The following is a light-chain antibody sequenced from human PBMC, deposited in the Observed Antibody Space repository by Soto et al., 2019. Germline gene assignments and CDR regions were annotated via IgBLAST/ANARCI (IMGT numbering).Light chain of an antibody. Sequence: QSVLTQSASVSGSPGQSITIPCTGTSSDVGGYDYVSWYQQHPGKVPKLIIYEVIKRPSGVSHRFSGSKSGNTASLTISGLQTEDEADYYCSSYTTSSALVFGTGTKV. J-gene: IGLJ1*01. CDR1: SSDVGGYDY. CDR2: EVI. CDR3: SSYTTSSALV. V-gene: IGLV2-14*01.